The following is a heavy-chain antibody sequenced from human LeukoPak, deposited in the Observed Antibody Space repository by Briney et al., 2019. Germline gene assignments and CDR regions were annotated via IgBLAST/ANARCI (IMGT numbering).Heavy chain of an antibody. D-gene: IGHD3-16*01. J-gene: IGHJ4*02. V-gene: IGHV4-59*08. CDR1: GGSISSYF. CDR2: IHYSGST. Sequence: SETLSLTRTVSGGSISSYFWSWIRQPPGKGLESIGYIHYSGSTNYNPSLKSRVTISLDTSKNQFSLRLGSVTAADTAVYYCARHVRGSPDYWGQGTLVTVSS. CDR3: ARHVRGSPDY.